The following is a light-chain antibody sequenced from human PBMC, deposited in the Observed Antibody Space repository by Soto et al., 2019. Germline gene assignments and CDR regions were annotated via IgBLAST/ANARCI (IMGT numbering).Light chain of an antibody. V-gene: IGLV1-51*01. J-gene: IGLJ1*01. Sequence: QSVLTQPPSVSAAPGQKVTISCSGSNSNVGSNYVSWYQHLPGTAPKLLIYNNNQRPSGIRDRFSGSKSGTSATLGITGFQTGDEADYYCGSWDSSLSAYVFGTGTKVTVL. CDR1: NSNVGSNY. CDR3: GSWDSSLSAYV. CDR2: NNN.